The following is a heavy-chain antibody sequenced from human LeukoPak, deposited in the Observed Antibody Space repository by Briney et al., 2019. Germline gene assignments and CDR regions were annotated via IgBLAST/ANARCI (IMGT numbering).Heavy chain of an antibody. CDR2: MWYDGSIK. CDR1: GFTFSNYG. J-gene: IGHJ6*03. Sequence: GRSLRLSCAASGFTFSNYGMHWVRQAPGKGLEWLAIMWYDGSIKYYADSAKGRFTISRDNSKNTVFLQMNSLRAEDTAVYYCARGRDGYNYYYYYYMDVWGKGTTVIVSS. V-gene: IGHV3-33*02. D-gene: IGHD5-24*01. CDR3: ARGRDGYNYYYYYYMDV.